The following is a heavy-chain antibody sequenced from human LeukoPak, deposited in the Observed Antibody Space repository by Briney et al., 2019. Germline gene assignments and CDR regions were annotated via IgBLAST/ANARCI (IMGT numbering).Heavy chain of an antibody. D-gene: IGHD6-13*01. V-gene: IGHV4-59*01. CDR3: VRFSFIAAAARGYFDY. CDR1: GGSISSYY. CDR2: IYYSGST. Sequence: SETLSLTCTVSGGSISSYYWSWIRQPPGKGLEWIGYIYYSGSTNYNPSLKSRVTISVDTSKNQFSLKLSSVTAADTAVYYCVRFSFIAAAARGYFDYWGQGTLVTVSS. J-gene: IGHJ4*02.